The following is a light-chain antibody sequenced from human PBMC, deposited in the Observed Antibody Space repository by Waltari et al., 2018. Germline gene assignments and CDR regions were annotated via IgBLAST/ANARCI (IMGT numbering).Light chain of an antibody. Sequence: QSVLTQPPSLSGPPSQTVTISCTGSSSNIGAGHDVHCYQQPPSTAPKTLIFDNRSRPSVFPPRFPASKSGTSASPAITGLQADDDADYYCQSDDSSLSGYVFGTGTKVTVL. CDR1: SSNIGAGHD. CDR2: DNR. V-gene: IGLV1-40*01. J-gene: IGLJ1*01. CDR3: QSDDSSLSGYV.